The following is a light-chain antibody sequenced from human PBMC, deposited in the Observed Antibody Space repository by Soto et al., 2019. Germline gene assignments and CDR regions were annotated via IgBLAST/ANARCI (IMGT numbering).Light chain of an antibody. J-gene: IGKJ1*01. Sequence: DIQMTQSPSTLSASVGDRVTITCRASQSISSWLAWYQQRPGQAPNLLIYDASSLESGVPSRFSGSGSGTEFTFTISSLQPDDFATYHCQQYDTYPWTFGQGTTVEIK. CDR1: QSISSW. V-gene: IGKV1-5*01. CDR2: DAS. CDR3: QQYDTYPWT.